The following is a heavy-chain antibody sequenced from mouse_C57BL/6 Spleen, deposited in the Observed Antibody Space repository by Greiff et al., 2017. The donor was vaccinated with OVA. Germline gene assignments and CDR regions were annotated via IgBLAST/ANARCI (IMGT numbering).Heavy chain of an antibody. J-gene: IGHJ4*01. CDR2: IWSGGST. V-gene: IGHV2-2*01. CDR3: ARNSYYSDYAMDY. D-gene: IGHD2-12*01. CDR1: GFSLTSYG. Sequence: VMLVESGPGLVQPSQSLSITCTVSGFSLTSYGVHWVRQSPGKGLEWLGVIWSGGSTDYNAAFISRLSISKDNSKSQVFFKMNSLQADDTAIYDCARNSYYSDYAMDYWGQGTSVTVAS.